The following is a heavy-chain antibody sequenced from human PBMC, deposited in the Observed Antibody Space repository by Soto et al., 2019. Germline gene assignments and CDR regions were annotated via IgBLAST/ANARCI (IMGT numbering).Heavy chain of an antibody. CDR1: GSTFTAYY. J-gene: IGHJ5*01. Sequence: ASVEVSCKASGSTFTAYYIHWVRQAPGQGLECMGWIKPGSGDTGYTQKFQGRVTMTRDTSISTAYMELNSLRSADTAIYYCARGSAVGGNWFDSWGQGTLVTVSS. CDR3: ARGSAVGGNWFDS. D-gene: IGHD6-19*01. CDR2: IKPGSGDT. V-gene: IGHV1-2*02.